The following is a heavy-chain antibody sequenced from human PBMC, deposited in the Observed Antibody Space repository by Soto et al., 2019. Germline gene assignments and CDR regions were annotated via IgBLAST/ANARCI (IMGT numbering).Heavy chain of an antibody. CDR1: GFTSRDYG. CDR3: ARDLRKDRYFDY. Sequence: PGGSLRLSCAASGFTSRDYGMHWVRQAPGKGLEWVAVIRKDGTNENYADSVKGRFTISRDNSKDTLYLQMNSLRAEDTAVYYCARDLRKDRYFDYWGQGALVTVSS. D-gene: IGHD2-15*01. CDR2: IRKDGTNE. V-gene: IGHV3-33*01. J-gene: IGHJ4*02.